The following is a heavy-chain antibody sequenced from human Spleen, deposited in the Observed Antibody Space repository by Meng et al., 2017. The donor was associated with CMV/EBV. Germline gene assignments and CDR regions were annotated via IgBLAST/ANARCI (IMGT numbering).Heavy chain of an antibody. CDR1: GFTLDDDG. V-gene: IGHV3-20*03. CDR3: ARALGWELRGSFDY. J-gene: IGHJ4*02. Sequence: ASGFTLDDDGMSWVRQAPGKGLEWVSGINWNGGSTGYADSVKGRFTISRDNAKNSLYLQMNSLRAEDTALYYCARALGWELRGSFDYWGQGTLVTVSS. D-gene: IGHD1-26*01. CDR2: INWNGGST.